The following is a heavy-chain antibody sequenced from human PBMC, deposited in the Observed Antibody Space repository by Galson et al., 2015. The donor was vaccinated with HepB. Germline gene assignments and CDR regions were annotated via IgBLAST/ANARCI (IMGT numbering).Heavy chain of an antibody. J-gene: IGHJ6*03. CDR1: GYTFTSYY. CDR2: INPSGGST. V-gene: IGHV1-46*01. D-gene: IGHD2-2*01. Sequence: SCKASGYTFTSYYMHWVRQAPGQGLEWMGIINPSGGSTSYAQKFQGRVTMTRDTSTSTVYMELSSLRSEDTAVYYCARDGIVVVPAAGDYYYYYYMDVWGKGTTVTVSS. CDR3: ARDGIVVVPAAGDYYYYYYMDV.